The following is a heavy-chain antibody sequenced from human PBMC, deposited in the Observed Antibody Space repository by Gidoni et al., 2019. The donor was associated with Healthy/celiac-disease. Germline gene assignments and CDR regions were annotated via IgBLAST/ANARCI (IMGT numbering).Heavy chain of an antibody. D-gene: IGHD6-19*01. V-gene: IGHV1-69*04. CDR1: GGTFSSYA. Sequence: QVQLVQSGAEVKKPGPSVKVSCKASGGTFSSYAISWVRQAPGQGLEWMGRIIPILGIANYAQKFQGRVTITADKSTSTAYMELSSLRSEDTAVYYCARSPSLAGSDYWGQGTLVTVSS. J-gene: IGHJ4*02. CDR3: ARSPSLAGSDY. CDR2: IIPILGIA.